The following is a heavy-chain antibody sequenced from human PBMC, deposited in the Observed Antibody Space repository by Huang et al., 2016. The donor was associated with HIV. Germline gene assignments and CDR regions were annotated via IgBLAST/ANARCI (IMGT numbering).Heavy chain of an antibody. V-gene: IGHV5-51*03. J-gene: IGHJ4*02. Sequence: EVQLVQSGADVKKPGESLKISCRGSGYNFASYGIAWVRQMPGKGLEWMGLIYPGDSDTTYSPSFRGHGTVSVDKSISTAYLRWSSLRASDSAMYYCGRRTRGRGLDYWGQGTLVTVSS. CDR2: IYPGDSDT. CDR1: GYNFASYG. CDR3: GRRTRGRGLDY. D-gene: IGHD1-26*01.